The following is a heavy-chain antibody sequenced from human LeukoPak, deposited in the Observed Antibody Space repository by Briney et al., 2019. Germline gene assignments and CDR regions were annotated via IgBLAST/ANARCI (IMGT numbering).Heavy chain of an antibody. Sequence: ASVKVSCKTSGDTFTTYAIIWVRQAPGQGLEWMGWINPNSGGTNYAQKFQGRATMTTDTSMSTAYMELSRLTSDDTAVYYCARAGGRSWFDPWGQGTLVTVSS. V-gene: IGHV1-2*02. CDR1: GDTFTTYA. J-gene: IGHJ5*02. CDR2: INPNSGGT. CDR3: ARAGGRSWFDP.